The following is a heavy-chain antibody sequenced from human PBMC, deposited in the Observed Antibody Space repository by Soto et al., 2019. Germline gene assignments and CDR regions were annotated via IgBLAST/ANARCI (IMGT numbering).Heavy chain of an antibody. CDR1: GFTFSSYA. Sequence: GGSLRLSCAASGFTFSSYAMHWVRQAPGKGLEWVAVISYDGSNKYYADSVKGRFTISRDNSKNTLYLQMNSLRAEDTAVYYGARGDYYDSSGYYSPSGPGAFDIWGQGTMVTVSS. V-gene: IGHV3-30-3*01. D-gene: IGHD3-22*01. CDR3: ARGDYYDSSGYYSPSGPGAFDI. CDR2: ISYDGSNK. J-gene: IGHJ3*02.